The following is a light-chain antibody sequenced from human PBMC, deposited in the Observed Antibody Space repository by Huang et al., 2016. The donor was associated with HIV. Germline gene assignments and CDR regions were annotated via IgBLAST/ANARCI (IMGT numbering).Light chain of an antibody. J-gene: IGKJ1*01. V-gene: IGKV1-39*01. Sequence: DIQMTQSPSSLSASIGDRVTIICRASQSISTYLNCYQQKPGKAPKLLIYVASNLKSGVPSRFSGSGSGTDYTLTISSLQPEDFATYYCQQSFSNPPWTFGQGTRVEIK. CDR3: QQSFSNPPWT. CDR1: QSISTY. CDR2: VAS.